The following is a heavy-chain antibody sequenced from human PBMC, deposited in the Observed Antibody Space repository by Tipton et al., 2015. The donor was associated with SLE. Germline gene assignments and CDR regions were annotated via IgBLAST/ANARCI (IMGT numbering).Heavy chain of an antibody. CDR2: ISSSSSYI. J-gene: IGHJ6*03. CDR3: AKTGSRDAYYYMDV. CDR1: GFTFSSYE. D-gene: IGHD3-10*01. V-gene: IGHV3-21*05. Sequence: SLRLSCAASGFTFSSYEMNWVRQAPGKGLEWVSYISSSSSYIYYADSVKGRFTISRDNAKNSLYLQMNSLRAEDTAIYYCAKTGSRDAYYYMDVWGKGTTVTVSS.